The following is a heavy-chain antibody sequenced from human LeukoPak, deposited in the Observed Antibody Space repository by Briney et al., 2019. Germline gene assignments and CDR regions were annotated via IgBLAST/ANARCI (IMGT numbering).Heavy chain of an antibody. J-gene: IGHJ4*02. CDR2: ISYDGSNK. V-gene: IGHV3-30*18. D-gene: IGHD3-10*01. CDR3: AKDHDYYGSGALYYFDY. CDR1: GFTFSSYG. Sequence: PGGSLRLSCAASGFTFSSYGMHWVRQAPGKGLEWVAVISYDGSNKYYADSVKGRFTISRDNSKNTLYLQMNSLRAEDTAVYYCAKDHDYYGSGALYYFDYWGQGTLVTVSS.